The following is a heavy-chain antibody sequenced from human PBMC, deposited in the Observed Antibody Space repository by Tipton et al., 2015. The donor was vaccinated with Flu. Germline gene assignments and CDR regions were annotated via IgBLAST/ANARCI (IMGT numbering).Heavy chain of an antibody. CDR2: FNYSGSA. CDR3: ARLSYYDVDLKNFYFDY. Sequence: TLSLTCTVSGGSISNYHWGWIRQPPGKGLEWIGGFNYSGSAYYNPPLKSRVAISVDTSKKHFSLKLNSVTAADTAVYYCARLSYYDVDLKNFYFDYWGQGALVTVSS. V-gene: IGHV4-39*01. CDR1: GGSISNYH. J-gene: IGHJ4*02. D-gene: IGHD3-10*02.